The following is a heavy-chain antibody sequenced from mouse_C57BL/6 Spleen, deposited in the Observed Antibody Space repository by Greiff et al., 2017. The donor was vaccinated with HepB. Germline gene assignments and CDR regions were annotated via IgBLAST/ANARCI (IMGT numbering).Heavy chain of an antibody. V-gene: IGHV2-5*01. Sequence: VQLQESGPGLVQLSQSLSITCTVSGFSLTSYGVHWVRQSPGKGLEWLGVIWRGGSTDYNAAFMSRLSITKDNSKSQVFFKMNSLQADDTAIYYCAKKRHYGGAMDYWGQGTSVTVSS. D-gene: IGHD1-2*01. CDR3: AKKRHYGGAMDY. CDR1: GFSLTSYG. J-gene: IGHJ4*01. CDR2: IWRGGST.